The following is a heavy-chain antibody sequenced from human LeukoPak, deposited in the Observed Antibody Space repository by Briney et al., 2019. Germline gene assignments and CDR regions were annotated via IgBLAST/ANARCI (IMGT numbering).Heavy chain of an antibody. D-gene: IGHD4-23*01. CDR2: ISGSGGST. J-gene: IGHJ5*02. V-gene: IGHV3-23*01. CDR1: GFTFSSYA. Sequence: PGGSLRLSCAASGFTFSSYAMSWVRQAPGKGLEWVSVISGSGGSTYYADSVKGRFTISRDNSKNSLYLQMNSLRAEDTAVYYCAKERNDDRGNSLGFFDNWGQGNLVTVSS. CDR3: AKERNDDRGNSLGFFDN.